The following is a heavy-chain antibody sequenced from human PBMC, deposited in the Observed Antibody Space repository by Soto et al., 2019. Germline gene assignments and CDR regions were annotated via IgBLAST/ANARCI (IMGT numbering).Heavy chain of an antibody. J-gene: IGHJ4*02. V-gene: IGHV4-30-2*01. CDR1: GGSISSGGYS. CDR2: IYHSGST. CDR3: ARAIGYSYGYPNFDY. Sequence: SETLSLTCAVSGGSISSGGYSWSWIRQPPGKGLEWIGYIYHSGSTYYNPSLKSRVTISVDRSKNQFSLKLSSVTAADTAVYYCARAIGYSYGYPNFDYWGQGTLVTVSS. D-gene: IGHD5-18*01.